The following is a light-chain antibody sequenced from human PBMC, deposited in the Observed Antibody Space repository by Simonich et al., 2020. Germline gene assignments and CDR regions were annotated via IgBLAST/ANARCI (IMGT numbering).Light chain of an antibody. CDR1: RGISSY. CDR2: AAS. CDR3: QQSYSTPWT. J-gene: IGKJ1*01. V-gene: IGKV1-8*01. Sequence: AIRMTQSPSSLSASTGDRVTITCRASRGISSYLAWYQQKPGKAPKLLIYAASTLQSGVPSRFSGSGSGTDFTLTISCLQSEDFATYYCQQSYSTPWTFGQGTKVEIK.